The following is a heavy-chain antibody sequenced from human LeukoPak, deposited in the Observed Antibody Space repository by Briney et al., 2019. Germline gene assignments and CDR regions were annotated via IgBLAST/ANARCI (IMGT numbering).Heavy chain of an antibody. CDR2: VYYTGST. CDR1: GGPISSYQ. CDR3: ARRTTVTPNSLDP. V-gene: IGHV4-59*08. J-gene: IGHJ5*02. D-gene: IGHD4-17*01. Sequence: PSETLSLTCTVSGGPISSYQWSWIRQPPGKGLEWIGYVYYTGSTNYNPSLKSRVTISLDTSKNQFSLKLSSVTAADTAVYYCARRTTVTPNSLDPWGQGTLVTVSS.